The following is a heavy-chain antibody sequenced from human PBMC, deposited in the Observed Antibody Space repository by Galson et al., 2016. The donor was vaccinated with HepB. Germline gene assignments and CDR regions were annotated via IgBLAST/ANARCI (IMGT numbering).Heavy chain of an antibody. CDR2: IWYEGSST. V-gene: IGHV3-33*01. CDR1: GPTFTKDG. J-gene: IGHJ4*02. D-gene: IGHD2-8*01. CDR3: ARQSGNGYFDS. Sequence: SLRLSCAASGPTFTKDGMHWVRQAPGKGLEWVAVIWYEGSSTYYGDSVAGRFTISRDNSKNTLYLQMNSLRAEDTAVYYCARQSGNGYFDSWGQGNPVTVPS.